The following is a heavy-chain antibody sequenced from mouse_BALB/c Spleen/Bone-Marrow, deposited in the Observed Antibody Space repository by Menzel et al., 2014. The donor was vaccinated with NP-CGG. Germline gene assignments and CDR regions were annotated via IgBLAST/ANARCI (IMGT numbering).Heavy chain of an antibody. CDR1: GYTFTSYW. D-gene: IGHD2-4*01. CDR2: INPITGYT. CDR3: ARNYDYDGGYCAMDY. Sequence: QVQLQQSGAQVAKPGASVKMSCKASGYTFTSYWMHWVKQRPGQGLEWIGYINPITGYTEYNQKFKDKATLTADKSSSTADMQLSSLTSEDSAVYYCARNYDYDGGYCAMDYWGQGTSVTVSS. J-gene: IGHJ4*01. V-gene: IGHV1-7*01.